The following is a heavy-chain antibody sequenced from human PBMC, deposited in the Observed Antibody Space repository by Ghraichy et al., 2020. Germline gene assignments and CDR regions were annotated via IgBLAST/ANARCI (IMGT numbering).Heavy chain of an antibody. D-gene: IGHD3-22*01. CDR1: DYTFTNFA. V-gene: IGHV1-18*01. CDR2: ISAYNRNT. CDR3: ARGGGGYFHIDY. J-gene: IGHJ4*02. Sequence: ASVKVSCKASDYTFTNFAINWVRQAPGQGLEWMGWISAYNRNTNYAQKRQGRVTMTTDTSTNTAYMELRSLISDDTAVYYCARGGGGYFHIDYWGQGSLVTVSS.